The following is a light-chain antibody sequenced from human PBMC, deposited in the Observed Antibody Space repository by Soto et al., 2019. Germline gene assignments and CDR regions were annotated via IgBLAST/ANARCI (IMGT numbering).Light chain of an antibody. V-gene: IGLV6-57*03. CDR3: QSYDSSNHVV. CDR1: SGSIASNY. Sequence: QSVSESPGKTVTISCTRSSGSIASNYVQWYQQRPGSAPTTLIYEDNQRPSGVPDRFSGSIDSSSNSASLTISGLKTEDEADYYCQSYDSSNHVVFGGGTKVTVL. CDR2: EDN. J-gene: IGLJ2*01.